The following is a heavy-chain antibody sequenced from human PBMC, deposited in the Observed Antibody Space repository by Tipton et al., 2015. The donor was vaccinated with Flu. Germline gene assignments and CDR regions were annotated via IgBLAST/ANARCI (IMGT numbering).Heavy chain of an antibody. Sequence: QLVQSGAEVKKPGYSVKVSCKASGGTFSSYAISWVRQAPGQGLEWMGRIIPILGIANYAQKIQGRVTITADKSTSTAYMELSSLRSEGPAFYSFARDLGGSGIYFLGHPVDYSRQGTLVTVSS. D-gene: IGHD3-10*01. CDR3: ARDLGGSGIYFLGHPVDY. CDR2: IIPILGIA. V-gene: IGHV1-69*09. J-gene: IGHJ4*02. CDR1: GGTFSSYA.